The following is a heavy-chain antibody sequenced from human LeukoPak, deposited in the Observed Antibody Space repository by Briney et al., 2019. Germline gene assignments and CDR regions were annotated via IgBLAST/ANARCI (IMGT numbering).Heavy chain of an antibody. V-gene: IGHV3-48*04. CDR1: GFTFSSYN. CDR3: ARGGSGSSFYFFHNGLDV. J-gene: IGHJ6*02. CDR2: ISSSSSTI. Sequence: GGSLRLSCAASGFTFSSYNINWVRQAPGKGLEWISYISSSSSTIYYADSVKGRFTISRDSAKNSLYLQMNSLRAEDTAVYYCARGGSGSSFYFFHNGLDVWAKGPRSPSP. D-gene: IGHD3-10*01.